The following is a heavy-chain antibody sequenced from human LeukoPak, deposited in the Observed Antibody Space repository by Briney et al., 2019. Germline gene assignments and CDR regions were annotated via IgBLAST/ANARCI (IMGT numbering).Heavy chain of an antibody. V-gene: IGHV3-20*04. Sequence: GGSLRLSCAASQFTFDDYGMSWVRQAPGKGLEWVSGINWNGGSTGYADSVRGRFIISRDNAKNSLYLQMNSLRAEDTALYYCAREGRHYYDRSTYYSNAFDIWGQGTEVTVSS. CDR2: INWNGGST. CDR3: AREGRHYYDRSTYYSNAFDI. J-gene: IGHJ3*02. CDR1: QFTFDDYG. D-gene: IGHD3-22*01.